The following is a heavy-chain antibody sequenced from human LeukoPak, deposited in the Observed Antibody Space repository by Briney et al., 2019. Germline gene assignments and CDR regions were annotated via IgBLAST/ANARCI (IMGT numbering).Heavy chain of an antibody. V-gene: IGHV3-30*01. CDR1: GFTFSSYA. J-gene: IGHJ4*02. D-gene: IGHD6-13*01. CDR2: ISYDVSNK. Sequence: PGRSLRLSCAASGFTFSSYAMHWVRQAPGKGLEWVAVISYDVSNKYYAASVKGRFTISRDNSKNTLYLQMNSLRAEDTPVHYCARDPGPYRSSWDYFDYWGQGTLVTVSS. CDR3: ARDPGPYRSSWDYFDY.